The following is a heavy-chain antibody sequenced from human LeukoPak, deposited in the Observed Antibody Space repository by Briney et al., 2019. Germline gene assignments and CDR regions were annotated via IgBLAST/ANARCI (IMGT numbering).Heavy chain of an antibody. J-gene: IGHJ6*02. V-gene: IGHV3-23*01. CDR1: GFTFSSYA. Sequence: GGSLRLSCAASGFTFSSYAMSWVRQAPGEGLEWVSAISKSGGNTYYADSVKGRFTISRDNSKNTQYLQMNSLRAEDTAVYYCATSWGPDTSTSRWGRDGVDVWGQGTTVTVSS. CDR3: ATSWGPDTSTSRWGRDGVDV. CDR2: ISKSGGNT. D-gene: IGHD3-16*01.